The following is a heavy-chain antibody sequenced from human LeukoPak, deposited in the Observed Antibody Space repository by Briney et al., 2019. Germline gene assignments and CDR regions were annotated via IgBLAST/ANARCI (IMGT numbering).Heavy chain of an antibody. CDR2: IWRGGNYK. CDR1: GFAFRTHA. D-gene: IGHD6-19*01. Sequence: PGGSLRLSCSAFGFAFRTHAMHWVRQAPGKGLEWVAMIWRGGNYKYYGDSVKGRFTISRDDSRSKLYLQMHALSAEDMAVYYCTMEPPVSGLAFWFWGQGALVTVSS. CDR3: TMEPPVSGLAFWF. J-gene: IGHJ1*01. V-gene: IGHV3-30*02.